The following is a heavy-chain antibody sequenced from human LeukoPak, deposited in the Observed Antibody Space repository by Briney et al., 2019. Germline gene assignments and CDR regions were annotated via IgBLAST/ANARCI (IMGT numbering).Heavy chain of an antibody. CDR1: GFTFSSYS. D-gene: IGHD6-6*01. CDR2: ISSSSSYI. Sequence: PGGSLRLSCAASGFTFSSYSMNWVRQAPGKGLEWVSSISSSSSYIYYADSVKGRFTISRDNAKNSLYLQMNSLRAEDTAVYCCASSSKSYYYYMDVWGKGTTVTVSS. J-gene: IGHJ6*03. V-gene: IGHV3-21*01. CDR3: ASSSKSYYYYMDV.